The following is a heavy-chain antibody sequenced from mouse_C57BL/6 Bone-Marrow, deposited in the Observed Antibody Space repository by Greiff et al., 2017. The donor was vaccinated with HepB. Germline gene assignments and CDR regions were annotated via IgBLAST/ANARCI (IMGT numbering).Heavy chain of an antibody. CDR1: GFTFSSYG. CDR2: ISSGGSYT. J-gene: IGHJ3*01. V-gene: IGHV5-6*02. Sequence: DVMLVESGGDLVKPGGSLKLSCAASGFTFSSYGMSWVRQTPDKRLEWVATISSGGSYTYYPDSVKGRFTISRDNAKNTLYLQMSSLKSEDTAMYYCARPYDGYYAWFAYWGQGTLVTVSA. D-gene: IGHD2-3*01. CDR3: ARPYDGYYAWFAY.